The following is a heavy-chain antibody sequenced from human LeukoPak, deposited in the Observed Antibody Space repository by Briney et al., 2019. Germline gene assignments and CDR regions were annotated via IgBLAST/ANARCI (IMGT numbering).Heavy chain of an antibody. CDR2: ISYDGSNK. J-gene: IGHJ4*02. CDR3: AKAPTGTPGEDYFDY. D-gene: IGHD1-1*01. CDR1: GFTFSSYG. Sequence: GGSLRLSCAASGFTFSSYGMHWVRQAPGKGLERVAVISYDGSNKYYADSVKGRFTISRDNSKNTLYLQMNSLRAEDTAVYYCAKAPTGTPGEDYFDYWGQGTLVTVSS. V-gene: IGHV3-30*18.